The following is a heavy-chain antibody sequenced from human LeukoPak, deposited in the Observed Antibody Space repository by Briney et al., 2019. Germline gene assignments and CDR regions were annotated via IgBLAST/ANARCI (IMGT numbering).Heavy chain of an antibody. V-gene: IGHV1-69*05. CDR2: IIPIFGTA. CDR3: ARERNYYDSSGYHAGYMDV. D-gene: IGHD3-22*01. J-gene: IGHJ6*03. CDR1: GGTFSSYA. Sequence: ASVKVSCKAFGGTFSSYAISWVRQAPGQGLEWMGGIIPIFGTANYAQKFQGRVTITTDESTSTAYMELSSLRSEDTAVYYCARERNYYDSSGYHAGYMDVWGKGTTVTVSS.